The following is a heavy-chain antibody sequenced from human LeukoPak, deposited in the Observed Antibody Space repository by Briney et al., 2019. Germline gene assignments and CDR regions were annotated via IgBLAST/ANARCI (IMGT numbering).Heavy chain of an antibody. V-gene: IGHV1-46*01. J-gene: IGHJ5*02. D-gene: IGHD1-26*01. Sequence: ASVKVSCKASGYTFTSYYMHWVRQAPGQGLEWMGIINPSGGSTRYTQKFQGRVTMTRDTSISTAYMELSRLRSDDTAVYYCARDLSGSYGTWGQGTPVTVSS. CDR3: ARDLSGSYGT. CDR2: INPSGGST. CDR1: GYTFTSYY.